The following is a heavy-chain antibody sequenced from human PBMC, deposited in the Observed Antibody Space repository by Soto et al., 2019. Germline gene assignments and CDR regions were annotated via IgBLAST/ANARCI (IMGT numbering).Heavy chain of an antibody. V-gene: IGHV4-59*08. Sequence: PSEPRSPTCSVSGGSMISSAWSGIRQPPGLGLEWIGFIYYAGSTKYNPSLNSRVTISVDTSKNQFSLTVTSVTAADTAVYYCAGRIVATETFDYWGQGTLVTVSS. CDR3: AGRIVATETFDY. D-gene: IGHD5-12*01. CDR2: IYYAGST. J-gene: IGHJ4*02. CDR1: GGSMISSA.